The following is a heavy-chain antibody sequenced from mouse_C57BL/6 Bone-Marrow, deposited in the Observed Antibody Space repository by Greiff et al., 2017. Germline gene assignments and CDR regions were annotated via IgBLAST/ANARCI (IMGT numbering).Heavy chain of an antibody. D-gene: IGHD1-1*01. V-gene: IGHV1-55*01. Sequence: QVQLQQPGAELVKPGASVKMSCKASGYTFTSYWITWVKQRPGQGLEWIGDIYPGSGSTNYNEKFKSKATLTVDTSSSTAYMQLSSLTSEDSAVYYGARWPYYYGSSYDVDYWGQGTTLTVSS. CDR3: ARWPYYYGSSYDVDY. J-gene: IGHJ2*01. CDR2: IYPGSGST. CDR1: GYTFTSYW.